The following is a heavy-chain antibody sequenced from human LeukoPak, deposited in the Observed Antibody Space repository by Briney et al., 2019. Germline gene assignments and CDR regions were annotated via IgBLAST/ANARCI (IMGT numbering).Heavy chain of an antibody. Sequence: SETLSLTSTVSGASISSYYWSWIRQPPGKGLEWIGYIYYGGSTNYNPCLTRRVTISVDTSKSQFSLKLSAVTAADTAVYYCARSTADGYGGDYWGRGTLVTVSS. V-gene: IGHV4-59*01. J-gene: IGHJ4*02. CDR2: IYYGGST. D-gene: IGHD5-24*01. CDR3: ARSTADGYGGDY. CDR1: GASISSYY.